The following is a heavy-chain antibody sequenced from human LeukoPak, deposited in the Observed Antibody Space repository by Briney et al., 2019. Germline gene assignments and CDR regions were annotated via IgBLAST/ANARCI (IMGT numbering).Heavy chain of an antibody. CDR2: MNPNSGNT. D-gene: IGHD4-17*01. CDR1: GYTFTSYD. Sequence: ASVKVSCKASGYTFTSYDINWVRQATGQGLEWMGWMNPNSGNTGYAQKFQGRVTITRNTSISTAYMELSSLRSEDTAVYYCARGLGGDPDYYYYYYMDVRGKGTTVTVSS. V-gene: IGHV1-8*03. J-gene: IGHJ6*03. CDR3: ARGLGGDPDYYYYYYMDV.